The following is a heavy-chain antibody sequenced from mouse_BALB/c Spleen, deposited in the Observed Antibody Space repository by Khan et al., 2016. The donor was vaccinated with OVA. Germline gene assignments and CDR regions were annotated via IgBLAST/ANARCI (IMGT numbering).Heavy chain of an antibody. CDR1: GFSLTGYG. V-gene: IGHV2-6-7*01. Sequence: VQLQESGPGLVAPSQSLSITCTVSGFSLTGYGVNWVRQPPGKGLEWLGMIWGDGSTDYNSALKSRLSISKDNSKSQVFLKMNSLQTDDTSRYYCARPYYGNYREAMDYWGQGTSVTVSS. J-gene: IGHJ4*01. D-gene: IGHD2-10*01. CDR3: ARPYYGNYREAMDY. CDR2: IWGDGST.